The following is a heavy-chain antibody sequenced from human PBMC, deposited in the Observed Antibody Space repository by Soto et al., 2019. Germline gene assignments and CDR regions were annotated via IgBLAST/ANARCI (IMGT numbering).Heavy chain of an antibody. CDR2: IIPIFGTA. J-gene: IGHJ4*02. CDR1: GGTFSSYA. CDR3: ATRPPGHDYSMNY. V-gene: IGHV1-69*05. D-gene: IGHD4-4*01. Sequence: QVQLVQSGAEVKKPGSSVKVSCKASGGTFSSYAISWVRQAPGQGLEWMGGIIPIFGTANYAQKFQGRVTSTXDXFTSTAYMELSSLRSEDTAVYYCATRPPGHDYSMNYWGQGTLVTVSS.